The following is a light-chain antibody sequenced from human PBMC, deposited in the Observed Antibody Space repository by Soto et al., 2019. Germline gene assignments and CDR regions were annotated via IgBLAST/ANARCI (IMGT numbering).Light chain of an antibody. J-gene: IGKJ5*01. CDR1: HSVSSSY. Sequence: EIVLTQSPGTLSLSPGERATLSCRASHSVSSSYLAWYQQKPGQAPRLLIYGAFSRATGIPDRFGGSGSGTDFTLTISRLEPEDFAVFYCQQYGSSPPITFGQGTRLEIK. CDR3: QQYGSSPPIT. CDR2: GAF. V-gene: IGKV3-20*01.